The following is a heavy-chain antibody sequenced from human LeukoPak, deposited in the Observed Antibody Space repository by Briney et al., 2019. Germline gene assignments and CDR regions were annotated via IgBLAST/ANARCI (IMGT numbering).Heavy chain of an antibody. CDR2: IYSSGST. J-gene: IGHJ3*02. CDR3: ARDLTGSSWFRDILGDAFDI. Sequence: SETQSLTCTVYGGSITSGSYYWNWIRQPAGRGLEWIGRIYSSGSTDYNPFFKSRVTISVDTSKNQFSLKLSSVTAADTAVYYCARDLTGSSWFRDILGDAFDIWGQGTMVTVSS. CDR1: GGSITSGSYY. D-gene: IGHD6-13*01. V-gene: IGHV4-61*02.